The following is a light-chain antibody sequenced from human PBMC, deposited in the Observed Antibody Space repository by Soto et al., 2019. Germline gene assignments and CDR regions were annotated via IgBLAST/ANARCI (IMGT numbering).Light chain of an antibody. J-gene: IGKJ1*01. V-gene: IGKV3-20*01. CDR3: QQYGSSPRT. CDR1: QGVSSSY. Sequence: EIVLTQSPGTLSLSPGERATLSCRASQGVSSSYLARYQQKPGQAHRLLMYDASSRATGIPDRLSGSGSGTAFTLTISRLEPEDFAVYFCQQYGSSPRTFGQGTKVEIK. CDR2: DAS.